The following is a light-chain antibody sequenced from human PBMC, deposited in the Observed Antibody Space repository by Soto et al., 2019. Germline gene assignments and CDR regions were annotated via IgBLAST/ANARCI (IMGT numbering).Light chain of an antibody. J-gene: IGLJ1*01. CDR3: ISYIIGSTPWV. CDR1: SSDVGGYNY. Sequence: QSVLTQPTSVSGSPGQSITISCTGTSSDVGGYNYVSWYQHHPGKAPKLMICDVSNRPSGVSNRVSGSKSGNTASLTISGLQAEDEAEYYCISYIIGSTPWVFGTGTKLTGL. V-gene: IGLV2-14*03. CDR2: DVS.